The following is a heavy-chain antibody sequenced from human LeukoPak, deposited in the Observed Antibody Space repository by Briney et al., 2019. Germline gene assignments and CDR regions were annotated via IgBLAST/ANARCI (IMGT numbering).Heavy chain of an antibody. Sequence: PGGSLRLSCAASGFTFSSYAMSWVRQAPGKGLKWVSAISGSGGSTYYADSVKGRFTISRDNSKNTLYLQMNSLRAEDTAVYYCAKASGYSSGWPDYWGQGTLVTVSS. V-gene: IGHV3-23*01. CDR3: AKASGYSSGWPDY. CDR2: ISGSGGST. D-gene: IGHD6-19*01. CDR1: GFTFSSYA. J-gene: IGHJ4*02.